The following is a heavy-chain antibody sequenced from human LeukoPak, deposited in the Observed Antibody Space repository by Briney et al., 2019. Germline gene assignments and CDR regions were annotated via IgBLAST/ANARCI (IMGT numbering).Heavy chain of an antibody. CDR3: ARASITTRVYMDV. D-gene: IGHD3-3*01. CDR2: ISSSSSYI. V-gene: IGHV3-21*01. J-gene: IGHJ6*03. Sequence: GGSLRLSCAASGFTFSSYSMNWVRQAPGKGLEWVSSISSSSSYIYYADSVKGRFTISRDNAKNSLYLQMNSLRAEDTAVYYCARASITTRVYMDVWGKGTTVTVSS. CDR1: GFTFSSYS.